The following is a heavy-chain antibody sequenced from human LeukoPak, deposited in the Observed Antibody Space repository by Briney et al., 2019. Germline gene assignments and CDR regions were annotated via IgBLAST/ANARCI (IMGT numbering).Heavy chain of an antibody. CDR2: MNPNSGNT. CDR3: ARGDISSWYSYSYYFDY. J-gene: IGHJ4*02. Sequence: ASVKVSCKASGYTFTSYDINWMRQATGQGLEWMGWMNPNSGNTGYAQKFQGRVTMTRNTSISTAYMELSSLRSEDTAVYYCARGDISSWYSYSYYFDYWGQGTLVTVSS. D-gene: IGHD6-13*01. CDR1: GYTFTSYD. V-gene: IGHV1-8*01.